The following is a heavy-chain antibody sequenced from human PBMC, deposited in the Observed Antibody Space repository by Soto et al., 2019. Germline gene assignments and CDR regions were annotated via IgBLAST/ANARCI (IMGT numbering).Heavy chain of an antibody. J-gene: IGHJ4*02. Sequence: QLQLQESGPGLVKPSETLSLTCTVSGDSISGSPYFWGWIRQPPGKGLEWIASIFYDGYTYYTPSLKSRSIIYADTSKNQVSLKLTPVAAADTAIYFCARLQAAVPHYWGQGTLVIVSS. CDR2: IFYDGYT. CDR3: ARLQAAVPHY. CDR1: GDSISGSPYF. V-gene: IGHV4-39*01. D-gene: IGHD6-13*01.